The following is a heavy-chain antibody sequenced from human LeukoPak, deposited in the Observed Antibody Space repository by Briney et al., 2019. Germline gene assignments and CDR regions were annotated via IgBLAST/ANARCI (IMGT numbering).Heavy chain of an antibody. CDR2: ISYDGPNK. J-gene: IGHJ1*01. CDR3: AKDFAKYCSGGCDFQH. CDR1: GFTFSSYG. D-gene: IGHD2-15*01. Sequence: GGSLRLSGAASGFTFSSYGMHWVRQAPGKGLEWVAVISYDGPNKYYADSVKGRFTISRDNSKNTLYLQMNSLRAEDTAMYYCAKDFAKYCSGGCDFQHWGQGTLVTVSS. V-gene: IGHV3-30*18.